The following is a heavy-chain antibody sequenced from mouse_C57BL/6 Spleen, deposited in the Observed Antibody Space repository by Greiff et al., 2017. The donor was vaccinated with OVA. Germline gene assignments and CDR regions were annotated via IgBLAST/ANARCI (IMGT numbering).Heavy chain of an antibody. J-gene: IGHJ3*01. CDR3: ARGYYYGSTHEGFAY. V-gene: IGHV5-4*03. CDR1: GFTFSSYA. Sequence: EVKLVESGGGLVKPGGSLKLSCAASGFTFSSYAMSWVRQTPEKRLEWVATISDGGSYTYYPDNVKGRFTISRDNAKNNLYLQMSHLKSEDTAMYYCARGYYYGSTHEGFAYWGQGTLVTVSA. CDR2: ISDGGSYT. D-gene: IGHD1-1*01.